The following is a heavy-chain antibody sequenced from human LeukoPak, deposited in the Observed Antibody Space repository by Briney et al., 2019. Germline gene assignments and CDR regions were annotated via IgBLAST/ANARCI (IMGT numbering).Heavy chain of an antibody. CDR2: INPSRNT. V-gene: IGHV4-34*01. CDR3: ARDGVVTMELDS. Sequence: SETLSLTCAVFGGSFSGYYWNWIRQPPGKGLEWIGQINPSRNTNYNPSLKSRVTISLHTSKNQFSLNLKSVTAADTAMYYCARDGVVTMELDSWGQGTLVTVSS. J-gene: IGHJ4*02. CDR1: GGSFSGYY. D-gene: IGHD3-3*01.